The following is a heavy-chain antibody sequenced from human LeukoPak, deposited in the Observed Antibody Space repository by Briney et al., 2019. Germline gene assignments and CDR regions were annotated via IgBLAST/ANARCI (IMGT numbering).Heavy chain of an antibody. CDR2: ISSSSSYI. J-gene: IGHJ3*02. V-gene: IGHV3-21*01. CDR1: GFTFSSYS. Sequence: PGGSLRLSCAASGFTFSSYSMNWVRQAPGKGLEWVSSISSSSSYIYYADSVKGRFTISRDNAKNSLYLQMNGLRAEDTAVYYCARLAAQDAFDIWGQGTMVTVSS. CDR3: ARLAAQDAFDI. D-gene: IGHD6-25*01.